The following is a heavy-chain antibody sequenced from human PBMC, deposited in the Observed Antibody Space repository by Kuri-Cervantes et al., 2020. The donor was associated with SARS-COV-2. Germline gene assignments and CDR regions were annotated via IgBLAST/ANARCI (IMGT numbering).Heavy chain of an antibody. CDR3: ARAGVRVLIDLYSNPGFDY. CDR2: IIPILGIA. J-gene: IGHJ4*02. CDR1: GGTFSSYA. Sequence: SVKVSCKASGGTFSSYAISWVRQAPGQGLEWMGRIIPILGIANYAQKFQGRVTITAYKSTSTAYMELSSVTAADTAVYYCARAGVRVLIDLYSNPGFDYWGQGTLVTVSS. D-gene: IGHD4-11*01. V-gene: IGHV1-69*04.